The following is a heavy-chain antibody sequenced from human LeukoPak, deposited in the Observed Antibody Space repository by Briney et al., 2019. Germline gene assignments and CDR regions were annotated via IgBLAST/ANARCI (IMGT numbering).Heavy chain of an antibody. V-gene: IGHV5-51*01. D-gene: IGHD7-27*01. CDR2: VRPSNSDT. J-gene: IGHJ3*02. Sequence: GESLKISCKGSGYSFTTYWIGWVRQMPGKGLEWVALVRPSNSDTRYSPSFQGQVTISADKSISTAYLQWSSLKASDTAMYYCARLTGESYAFDIWGQGTMVTVSS. CDR1: GYSFTTYW. CDR3: ARLTGESYAFDI.